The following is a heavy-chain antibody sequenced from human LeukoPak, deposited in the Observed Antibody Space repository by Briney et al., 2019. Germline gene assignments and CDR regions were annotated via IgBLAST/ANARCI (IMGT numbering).Heavy chain of an antibody. CDR2: ISPSGGTT. Sequence: ASVKVSCKASGYTFISCYLHWVRQAPGQGLEWMGIISPSGGTTSYAQKFQGRVTLTRDTSASTVYMEVSSLRSEDTAVYYCARGSYSSGRSAVDYWGQGTLVTVSS. J-gene: IGHJ4*02. CDR1: GYTFISCY. CDR3: ARGSYSSGRSAVDY. D-gene: IGHD6-19*01. V-gene: IGHV1-46*01.